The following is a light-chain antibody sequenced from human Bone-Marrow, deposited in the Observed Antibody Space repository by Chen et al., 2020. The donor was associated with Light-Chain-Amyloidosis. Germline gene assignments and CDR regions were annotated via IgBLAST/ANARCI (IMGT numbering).Light chain of an antibody. CDR2: DDS. J-gene: IGLJ3*02. CDR3: QVWDRSSDRPV. V-gene: IGLV3-21*02. Sequence: SYVLTQPSSVSVAPGQTATIACGGNNIGSTSVHWYQQTPGQAPLLVVYDDSDRPSGIPERLSGCNSGHTATLTISRVEAGDEADYYCQVWDRSSDRPVFGGGTKLTVL. CDR1: NIGSTS.